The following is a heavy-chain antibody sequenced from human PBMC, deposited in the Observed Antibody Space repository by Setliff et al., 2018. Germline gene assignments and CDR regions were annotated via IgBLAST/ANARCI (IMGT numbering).Heavy chain of an antibody. D-gene: IGHD4-17*01. Sequence: SLRLSCTASGFDFGVYGMSWIRQAPGKGLEWVSGLSWNGDDTGYADSVKGRFTISRDNAKNSLYLQMNNLRVEDTAIYYCARLDYGSPAEYWGQGTLVTVSS. V-gene: IGHV3-20*04. CDR2: LSWNGDDT. CDR3: ARLDYGSPAEY. CDR1: GFDFGVYG. J-gene: IGHJ4*02.